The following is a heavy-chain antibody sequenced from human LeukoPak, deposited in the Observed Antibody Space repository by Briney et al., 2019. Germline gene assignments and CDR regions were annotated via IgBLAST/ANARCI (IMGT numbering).Heavy chain of an antibody. CDR1: GFPFSSYS. V-gene: IGHV3-21*01. J-gene: IGHJ6*04. CDR2: ISSSSSHI. Sequence: GGSLRLSCAASGFPFSSYSMNWVRQAPGKGLEWVSSISSSSSHIYYADSVEGRFTISRDNAKNSLYLQMNSLRAEDTAVYYCARALGVVVPAASYGMDVWGKGTTVPVSS. D-gene: IGHD2-2*01. CDR3: ARALGVVVPAASYGMDV.